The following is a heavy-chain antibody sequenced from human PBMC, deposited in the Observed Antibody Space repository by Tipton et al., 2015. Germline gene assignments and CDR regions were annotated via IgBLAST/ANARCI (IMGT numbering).Heavy chain of an antibody. V-gene: IGHV3-7*01. CDR3: AREAYGSFDS. CDR2: INQDGSEI. CDR1: GFTFSSYW. Sequence: GSLRLSCAASGFTFSSYWMSWVRQAPGKGLEWVANINQDGSEIYYVDSVKGRFTISRDNARNSLYLQVNSLTAEDTAVYFCAREAYGSFDSWGQGTLVTVSS. J-gene: IGHJ4*02. D-gene: IGHD4-17*01.